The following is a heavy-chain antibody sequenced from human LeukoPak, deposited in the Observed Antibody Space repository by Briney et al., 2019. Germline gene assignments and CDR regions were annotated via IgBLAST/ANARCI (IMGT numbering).Heavy chain of an antibody. CDR3: ARAFYYYDSSGYYLSAFDI. CDR1: GYTFTSYY. D-gene: IGHD3-22*01. CDR2: INPSGGST. V-gene: IGHV1-46*01. Sequence: ASVKVSCKASGYTFTSYYLHWVRQAPGQGLEWMGIINPSGGSTSYAQKFQGRVTMTRDTSTSTAYMELRSLRSDDTAVYYCARAFYYYDSSGYYLSAFDIWGQGTMVTVSS. J-gene: IGHJ3*02.